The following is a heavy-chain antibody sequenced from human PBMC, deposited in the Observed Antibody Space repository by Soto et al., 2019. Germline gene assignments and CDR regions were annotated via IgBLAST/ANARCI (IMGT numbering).Heavy chain of an antibody. CDR1: GGTFSSYA. J-gene: IGHJ4*02. D-gene: IGHD3-22*01. V-gene: IGHV1-69*13. Sequence: SVKVSCKASGGTFSSYAISLVRQAPGQGLEGMGGIIPIFGTANYAQKLQGRVTITADESTSTAYMELSSLRSEDTAVYYCARGPSKHYYDSSGYYIDFDYWGQGTLVTVSS. CDR2: IIPIFGTA. CDR3: ARGPSKHYYDSSGYYIDFDY.